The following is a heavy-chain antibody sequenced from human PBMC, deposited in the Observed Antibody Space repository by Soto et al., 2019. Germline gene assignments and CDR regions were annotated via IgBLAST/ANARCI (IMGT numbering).Heavy chain of an antibody. CDR3: ARAFGGFWSANGAFDI. V-gene: IGHV1-69*06. CDR2: IIPIFGTA. Sequence: SVKVSCKASGGTFSSYAISWVRQAPGQGLEWMGGIIPIFGTANYAQKFQGRVTITADKSTSTAYMELSSLRSEDTAVYYCARAFGGFWSANGAFDIWGQGTMVTVSS. CDR1: GGTFSSYA. J-gene: IGHJ3*02. D-gene: IGHD3-3*01.